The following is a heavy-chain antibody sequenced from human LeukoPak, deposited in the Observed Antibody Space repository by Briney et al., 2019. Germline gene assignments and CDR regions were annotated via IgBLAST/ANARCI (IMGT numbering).Heavy chain of an antibody. CDR3: TRIGPTTADY. D-gene: IGHD5-12*01. J-gene: IGHJ4*02. CDR1: GFTFSGSA. Sequence: GGSLRLSCPASGFTFSGSAMHWVRQASGKGLEWVGRIRSKTNDYATAYAASVKGRFTISRDDSKNTAYLQMNNLKTEDTAVYYCTRIGPTTADYWGQGTLVTVSS. CDR2: IRSKTNDYAT. V-gene: IGHV3-73*01.